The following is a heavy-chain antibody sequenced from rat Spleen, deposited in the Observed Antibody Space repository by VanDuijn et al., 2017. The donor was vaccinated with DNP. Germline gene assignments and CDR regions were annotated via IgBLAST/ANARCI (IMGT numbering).Heavy chain of an antibody. V-gene: IGHV5-22*01. CDR3: TRHYGGYLYYFDY. CDR1: GFSFSDYY. D-gene: IGHD1-11*01. Sequence: EVQLVESGGGLVQPGRSLKLSCVASGFSFSDYYMAWVRQAPKKGLEWVAAISYEGSSTYYGDSVKGRFTISRDNAKGTLYLQMNSLRSEDTATYYCTRHYGGYLYYFDYWGQGVMVTVSS. J-gene: IGHJ2*01. CDR2: ISYEGSST.